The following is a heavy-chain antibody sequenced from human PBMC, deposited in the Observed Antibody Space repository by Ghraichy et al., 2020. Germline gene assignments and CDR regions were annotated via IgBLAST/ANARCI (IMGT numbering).Heavy chain of an antibody. D-gene: IGHD2-15*01. Sequence: SCAASGFTFSSYWMHWVRQAPGKGLVWVSRINTDGIGTNYADSVKGRFTISRDNTKNSLYLQMNSLRAEDTAMYYCARDPGYCSGGRCFPDAFDIWAKGQWSPSLQ. CDR3: ARDPGYCSGGRCFPDAFDI. CDR2: INTDGIGT. J-gene: IGHJ3*02. CDR1: GFTFSSYW. V-gene: IGHV3-74*01.